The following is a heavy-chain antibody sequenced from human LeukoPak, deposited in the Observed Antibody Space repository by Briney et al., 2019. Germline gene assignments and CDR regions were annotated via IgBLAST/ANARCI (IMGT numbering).Heavy chain of an antibody. V-gene: IGHV1-69*04. D-gene: IGHD3-16*02. CDR1: GGTFSSYA. J-gene: IGHJ4*02. CDR3: ARDQDVWGSYRYRDYFDY. CDR2: IIPILGIA. Sequence: SVKVSCKASGGTFSSYAISWVRQAPGQGLEWMGRIIPILGIANYAQKFQGRVTITADKSTSTAYMELSSLRSEDTAVYYCARDQDVWGSYRYRDYFDYWGQGTLVTVSS.